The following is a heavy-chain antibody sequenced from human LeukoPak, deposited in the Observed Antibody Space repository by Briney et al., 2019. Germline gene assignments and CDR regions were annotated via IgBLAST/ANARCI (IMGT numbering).Heavy chain of an antibody. D-gene: IGHD4-11*01. Sequence: SETLSLTCTVSAGSISSSSYYWGWIRQPPGKGLEWIGSIYYSGSTYYNPSLKSRVTISVDTSKNQFSLKLSSVTAADTAVYYCARGLYSNPDNWFDPWGQGTLVTVSS. CDR3: ARGLYSNPDNWFDP. J-gene: IGHJ5*02. CDR2: IYYSGST. V-gene: IGHV4-39*07. CDR1: AGSISSSSYY.